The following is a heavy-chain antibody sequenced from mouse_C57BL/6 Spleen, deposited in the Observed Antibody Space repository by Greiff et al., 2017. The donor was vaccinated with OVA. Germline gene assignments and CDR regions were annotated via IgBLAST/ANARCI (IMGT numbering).Heavy chain of an antibody. V-gene: IGHV1-58*01. D-gene: IGHD1-1*01. CDR2: IYIGNGYT. CDR3: ARRGVVATGGFDY. Sequence: VHVKQSGAELVRPGSSVKMSCKTSGYTFTSYGINWVKQRPGQGLEWIGYIYIGNGYTEYNEKFKGKATLTSDTSSSTAYMQLSSLTSEDSAIYFCARRGVVATGGFDYWGQGTTLTVSS. CDR1: GYTFTSYG. J-gene: IGHJ2*01.